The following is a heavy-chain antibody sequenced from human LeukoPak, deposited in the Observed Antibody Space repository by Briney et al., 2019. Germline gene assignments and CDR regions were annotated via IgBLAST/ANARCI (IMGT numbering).Heavy chain of an antibody. CDR3: ARWTSCGGDCHILDY. Sequence: GSLRLSCAAAGFTFSSYWKSWVRQAPGKGLEWIGEINHSGSTNYSPSLKSRVTTSVDTSKNEFSLRLSSVTAADTAVYYCARWTSCGGDCHILDYWGQGILVTVSS. CDR1: GFTFSSYW. CDR2: INHSGST. J-gene: IGHJ4*02. V-gene: IGHV4-34*01. D-gene: IGHD2-21*02.